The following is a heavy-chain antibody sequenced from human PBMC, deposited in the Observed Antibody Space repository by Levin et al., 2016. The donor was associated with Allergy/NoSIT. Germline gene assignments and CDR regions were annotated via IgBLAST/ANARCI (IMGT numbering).Heavy chain of an antibody. V-gene: IGHV2-26*01. CDR2: IFSNDEK. Sequence: WIRQPPGKALEWLAHIFSNDEKSYSTSLKSRLTISKDTSKSQVVLTMTNMDPVDTATYYCARISPSLTYYDFWSGYNYYYYGMDVWGQGTTVTVSS. D-gene: IGHD3-3*01. CDR3: ARISPSLTYYDFWSGYNYYYYGMDV. J-gene: IGHJ6*02.